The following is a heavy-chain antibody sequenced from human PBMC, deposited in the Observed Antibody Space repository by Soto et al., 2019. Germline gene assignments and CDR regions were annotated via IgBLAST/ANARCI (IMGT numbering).Heavy chain of an antibody. CDR3: ARRYSSGFDY. CDR2: IYYSGST. J-gene: IGHJ4*02. V-gene: IGHV4-59*08. D-gene: IGHD6-19*01. CDR1: GGSISSYY. Sequence: ETLSLTCTVSGGSISSYYWSWIRQPPGKGLEWIGYIYYSGSTNYNPSLKSRVTISVDTSKNQFSLKLTSVTAADTAVYYCARRYSSGFDYWGQGTLVTVSS.